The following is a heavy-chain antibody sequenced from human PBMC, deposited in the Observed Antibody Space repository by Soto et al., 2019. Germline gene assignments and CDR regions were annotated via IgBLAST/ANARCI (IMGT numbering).Heavy chain of an antibody. D-gene: IGHD3-22*01. CDR3: ARLYDSSGYYPFDY. J-gene: IGHJ4*02. CDR2: IIPIFGTA. Sequence: ASVKVSCKASGGTFSSYAISWVRQAPGQGLEWMGGIIPIFGTANYAQKFQGRVTITADESTSTAYMELSSLRSEDTAVYYCARLYDSSGYYPFDYCGQGTMVTVSS. CDR1: GGTFSSYA. V-gene: IGHV1-69*13.